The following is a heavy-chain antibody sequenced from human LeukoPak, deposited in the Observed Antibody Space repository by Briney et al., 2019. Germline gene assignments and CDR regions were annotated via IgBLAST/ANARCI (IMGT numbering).Heavy chain of an antibody. CDR1: GFAFSSYA. Sequence: GGSPRLSCVASGFAFSSYAMNWVRQAPGKGLEWVSYIGSNFETIYADSVKGRFTISRDNAKNTLYLQMNSLRADDTAMYYCARGSYSSSWKTFDYWGQGTLVTVSS. D-gene: IGHD6-13*01. CDR3: ARGSYSSSWKTFDY. J-gene: IGHJ4*02. CDR2: IGSNFETI. V-gene: IGHV3-48*01.